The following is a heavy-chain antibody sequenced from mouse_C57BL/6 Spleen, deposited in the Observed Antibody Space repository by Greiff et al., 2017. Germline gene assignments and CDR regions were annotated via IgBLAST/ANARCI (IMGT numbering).Heavy chain of an antibody. D-gene: IGHD1-1*01. Sequence: VKLMESGAELARPGASVKLSCKASGYTFTSYGISWVKQRTGQGLEWIGEIYPRSGNTYYNEKFKGKATLTADKSSSTAYMELRSLTSEDSAVYFCASTTVVARAYWGQGTLVTVSA. CDR2: IYPRSGNT. CDR1: GYTFTSYG. J-gene: IGHJ3*01. V-gene: IGHV1-81*01. CDR3: ASTTVVARAY.